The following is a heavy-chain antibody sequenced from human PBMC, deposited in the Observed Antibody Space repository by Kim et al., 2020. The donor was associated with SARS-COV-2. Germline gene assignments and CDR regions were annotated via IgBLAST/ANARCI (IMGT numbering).Heavy chain of an antibody. Sequence: SETLSLTCAVYGGSFSGYYWSWIRQPPGKGLEWIGEINHSGSTNYNPSLKSRVTISVDTSKNQFSLKLSSVTAADTAVYYCARGFSRGVTMVRGVPGWGDYWGQGTLVTVSS. CDR2: INHSGST. CDR3: ARGFSRGVTMVRGVPGWGDY. D-gene: IGHD3-10*01. CDR1: GGSFSGYY. V-gene: IGHV4-34*01. J-gene: IGHJ4*02.